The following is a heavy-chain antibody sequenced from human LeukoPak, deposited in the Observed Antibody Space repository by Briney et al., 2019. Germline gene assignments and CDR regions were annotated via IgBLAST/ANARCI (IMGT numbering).Heavy chain of an antibody. CDR2: INYLGLRT. D-gene: IGHD1-1*01. Sequence: GSLRLSCAASGFSFGDSDMNWFRQAPGEGPQWVANINYLGLRTYYADSVKGRFTIARDNSKNMLFLQMDGLRVEDTALYYCAKDPNWEGGYWGQGTLVIVSS. CDR1: GFSFGDSD. CDR3: AKDPNWEGGY. V-gene: IGHV3-23*01. J-gene: IGHJ4*02.